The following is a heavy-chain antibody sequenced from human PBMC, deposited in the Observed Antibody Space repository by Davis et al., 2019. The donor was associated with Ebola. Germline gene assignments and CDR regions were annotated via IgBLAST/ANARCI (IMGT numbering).Heavy chain of an antibody. Sequence: GGSLRLSCAASGFTFSGSAMHWVRQAPGKGLEWVAVIWYDGSNKYYADSVKGRFTISRDNSKNTLYLQMNSLRAEDTAVYYCARDRGPLGFDPWGQGTLVTVSS. J-gene: IGHJ5*02. CDR3: ARDRGPLGFDP. CDR2: IWYDGSNK. D-gene: IGHD3-10*01. V-gene: IGHV3-33*08. CDR1: GFTFSGSA.